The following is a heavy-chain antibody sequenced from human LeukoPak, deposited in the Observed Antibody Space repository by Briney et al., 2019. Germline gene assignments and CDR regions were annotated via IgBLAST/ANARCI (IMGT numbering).Heavy chain of an antibody. CDR3: ASDDPYCSGGSCYPSVYMDV. V-gene: IGHV4-4*07. CDR1: GGSISSYY. CDR2: IYTSGST. Sequence: PSETLSLTCTVSGGSISSYYWSWIRQPAGKGLEWIGRIYTSGSTNYNPSLKSRVTMSVDTSKNQFSLKLSSVTAADTAGYYCASDDPYCSGGSCYPSVYMDVWGKGTTVTVSS. J-gene: IGHJ6*03. D-gene: IGHD2-15*01.